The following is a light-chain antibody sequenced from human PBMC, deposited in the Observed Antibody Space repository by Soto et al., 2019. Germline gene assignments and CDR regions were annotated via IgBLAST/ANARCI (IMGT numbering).Light chain of an antibody. CDR1: SGDVGGYNY. V-gene: IGLV2-14*01. Sequence: QSALTEAACVSGSPGQTITTSCTGTSGDVGGYNYVSWYQQHPGKAPKLMIYEVSNRPSGVSNRFSGSKSGNTASLTISGLQAEDEADYYCSSYTSSSTYGFGTGTKVTVL. CDR3: SSYTSSSTYG. CDR2: EVS. J-gene: IGLJ1*01.